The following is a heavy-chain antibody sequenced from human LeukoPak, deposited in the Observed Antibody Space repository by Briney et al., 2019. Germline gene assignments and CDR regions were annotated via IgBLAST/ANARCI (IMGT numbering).Heavy chain of an antibody. Sequence: SQTLSLTCAISGDSVSSNSAAWSWIRQPPGKGLEWIGYIYYSGSTNYNPSLKSRVTISVDTSKNQFSLKLSSVTAADTAVYYCARTGPRQLIDYWGQGTLVTVSS. V-gene: IGHV4-61*01. CDR1: GDSVSSNSAA. D-gene: IGHD6-19*01. CDR2: IYYSGST. CDR3: ARTGPRQLIDY. J-gene: IGHJ4*02.